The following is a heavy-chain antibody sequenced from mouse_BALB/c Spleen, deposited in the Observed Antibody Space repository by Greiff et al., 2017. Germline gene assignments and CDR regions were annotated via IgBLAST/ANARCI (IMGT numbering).Heavy chain of an antibody. Sequence: VQLKESGPGLVKPSQSLSLTCTVTGYSITRDYAWNWIRQFPGNKLEWMGYISYSGSTSYNPSLKSRISITRDTSKNQFFLQLNSVTTEDTATYCCARSYYGNYWYFDVWAQGPRSPSPQ. D-gene: IGHD2-10*01. J-gene: IGHJ1*01. CDR2: ISYSGST. CDR3: ARSYYGNYWYFDV. V-gene: IGHV3-2*02. CDR1: GYSITRDYA.